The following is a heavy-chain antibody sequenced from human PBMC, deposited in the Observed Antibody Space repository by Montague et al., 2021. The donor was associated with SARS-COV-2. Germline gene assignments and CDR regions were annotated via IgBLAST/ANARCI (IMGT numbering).Heavy chain of an antibody. D-gene: IGHD1-1*01. J-gene: IGHJ4*02. V-gene: IGHV3-21*01. CDR3: AGGILRSPVGLDY. CDR2: ITSTSRYI. CDR1: EFIFSDYN. Sequence: SRRLSCAASEFIFSDYNMNWVRHAPGKGLEWVSSITSTSRYIYYADSVRGRFTISRANGKKLLYLQMNSLRAEDTAIYYCAGGILRSPVGLDYWGQGTLVTVSA.